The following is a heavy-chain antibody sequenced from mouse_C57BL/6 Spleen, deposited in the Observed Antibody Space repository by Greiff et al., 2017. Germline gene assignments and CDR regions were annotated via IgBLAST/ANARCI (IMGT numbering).Heavy chain of an antibody. D-gene: IGHD1-1*01. CDR2: INYDGSST. V-gene: IGHV5-16*01. Sequence: DVKLVESEGGLVQPGSSMKLSCTASGFTFSDYYMAWVRQVPEKGLEWVANINYDGSSTYYLDSLKSRFIISRDNAKNILYLQMSSLKSEDTATYYCARHGNFDYWGQGTTLTVSS. CDR1: GFTFSDYY. J-gene: IGHJ2*01. CDR3: ARHGNFDY.